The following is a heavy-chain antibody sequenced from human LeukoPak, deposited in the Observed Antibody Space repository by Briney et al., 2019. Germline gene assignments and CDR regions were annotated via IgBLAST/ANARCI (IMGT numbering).Heavy chain of an antibody. CDR3: AKDRLIAVAPNWFDP. CDR1: GFTFSSYA. CDR2: ISGSGGST. J-gene: IGHJ5*02. V-gene: IGHV3-23*01. Sequence: GGSLRLSCAASGFTFSSYAMSWFRQAPGKGLEWVSTISGSGGSTYYADSVKGRFTISRDNSKNTLYLQMNSLRAEDTAVYYCAKDRLIAVAPNWFDPWGQGTLVTVSS. D-gene: IGHD6-19*01.